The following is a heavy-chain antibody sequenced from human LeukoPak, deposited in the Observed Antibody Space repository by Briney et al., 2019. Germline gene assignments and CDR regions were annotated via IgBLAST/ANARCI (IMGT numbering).Heavy chain of an antibody. J-gene: IGHJ3*02. CDR2: INPSGGST. D-gene: IGHD2-15*01. CDR3: ARTLGYCSGGSCYSSDAFDI. V-gene: IGHV1-46*04. Sequence: ASVKVSCKASGYTFTSYYMHWVRQAHGQGLEWKGIINPSGGSTSYAQKLQGRVTMTRNTSISTAYMELSSLRSEDTAVYYCARTLGYCSGGSCYSSDAFDIWGQGTMVTVSS. CDR1: GYTFTSYY.